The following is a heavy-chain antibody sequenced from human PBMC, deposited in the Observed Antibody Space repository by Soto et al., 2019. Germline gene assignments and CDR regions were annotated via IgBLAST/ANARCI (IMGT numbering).Heavy chain of an antibody. Sequence: SETLSLTCAVSGFSISSGGYYWRWIRQPPGEGLGWVGYIYCSGSTYYNPARKSGVSISVDTSKNQFSLKLSSVTAADTAVYYCARSSTSANYFDYWGQGTLVTVS. V-gene: IGHV4-31*11. J-gene: IGHJ4*02. CDR2: IYCSGST. D-gene: IGHD2-2*01. CDR3: ARSSTSANYFDY. CDR1: GFSISSGGYY.